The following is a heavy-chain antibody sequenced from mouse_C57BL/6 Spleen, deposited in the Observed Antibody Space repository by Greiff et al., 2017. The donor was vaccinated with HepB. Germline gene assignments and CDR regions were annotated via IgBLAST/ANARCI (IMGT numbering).Heavy chain of an antibody. CDR1: GYTFTDYY. J-gene: IGHJ2*01. CDR2: IFPGSGST. D-gene: IGHD2-5*01. CDR3: EHYSNYEGNCFDY. Sequence: QVQLKESGPELVKPGASVKISCKASGYTFTDYYINWVKQRPGQGLEWIGWIFPGSGSTYYNEKFKGKATLTVDKSSSTAYMLLSSLTSEDSAVYFCEHYSNYEGNCFDYWGQGTTLTVSS. V-gene: IGHV1-75*01.